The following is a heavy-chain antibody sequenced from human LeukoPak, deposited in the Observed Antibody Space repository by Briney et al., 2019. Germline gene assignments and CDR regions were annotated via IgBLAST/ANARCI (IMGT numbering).Heavy chain of an antibody. Sequence: PGGSLRLSCAASGFTFSSYGMYWVRQAPGKGLEWVAVIWYDGSNKYYADSVKGRFTISRDNSKNTLYLQMNSLRAEDTAVYYCARDLCSSTSCYQGYYYGMDVWGQGTTVTVSS. CDR3: ARDLCSSTSCYQGYYYGMDV. V-gene: IGHV3-33*08. CDR1: GFTFSSYG. CDR2: IWYDGSNK. D-gene: IGHD2-2*01. J-gene: IGHJ6*02.